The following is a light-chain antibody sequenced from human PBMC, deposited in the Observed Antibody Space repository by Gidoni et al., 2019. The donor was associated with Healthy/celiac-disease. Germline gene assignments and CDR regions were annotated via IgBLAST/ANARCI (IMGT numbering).Light chain of an antibody. CDR1: QSRLHSTGYNY. V-gene: IGKV2-28*01. Sequence: DIVMTQSPLSLPVTPGEPASISCRSSQSRLHSTGYNYLDWYLQKPGQSPQLLIYLGSNRASGVPDRFSGSGSGTDFTLKISRVEAEDVGVYYCMQALQTPYTFGQGTKLEIK. J-gene: IGKJ2*01. CDR2: LGS. CDR3: MQALQTPYT.